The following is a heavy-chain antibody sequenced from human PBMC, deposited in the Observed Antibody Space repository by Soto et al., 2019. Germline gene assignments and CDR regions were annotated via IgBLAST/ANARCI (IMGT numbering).Heavy chain of an antibody. Sequence: QVQLVESGGGVVQPGRSLRLSCAASGFTFSSYGMHWVRQAPDKGLEWVAVIWYDGSNKYYADSVKGRFTISRDNSKNTLYLQMNSVRAEDTAVYYCASEYCSGGRCYYYGMDVWGQGTTVTVSS. J-gene: IGHJ6*02. CDR1: GFTFSSYG. CDR3: ASEYCSGGRCYYYGMDV. D-gene: IGHD2-15*01. CDR2: IWYDGSNK. V-gene: IGHV3-33*01.